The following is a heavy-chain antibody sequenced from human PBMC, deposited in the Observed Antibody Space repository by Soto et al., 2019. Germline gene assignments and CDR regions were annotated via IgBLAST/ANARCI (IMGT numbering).Heavy chain of an antibody. J-gene: IGHJ6*02. CDR2: INPNSGGT. V-gene: IGHV1-2*02. D-gene: IGHD6-6*01. CDR3: ARGSSSFFYYYGMDA. Sequence: ASVKVSCKASGYTFTGYYMHWVRQAPGQGLEWMGWINPNSGGTNYAQKFQGRVTMTRDTSISTAYMELSRLRSDDTAVYYCARGSSSFFYYYGMDAWGQGTTVTVSS. CDR1: GYTFTGYY.